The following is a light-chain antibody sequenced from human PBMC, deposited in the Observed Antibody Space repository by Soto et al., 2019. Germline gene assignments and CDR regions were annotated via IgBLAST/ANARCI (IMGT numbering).Light chain of an antibody. V-gene: IGKV1-33*01. J-gene: IGKJ4*01. CDR2: DAS. Sequence: DIQMTQSPSSLSASVGDRVTITCQASKDISNSLNWYQQKPGKAPKLLIYDASNLETGVPSRFSGSGSGTDFTFTISSLQPEDIATYYCQQYDNLPLTFGGGTKVEIK. CDR1: KDISNS. CDR3: QQYDNLPLT.